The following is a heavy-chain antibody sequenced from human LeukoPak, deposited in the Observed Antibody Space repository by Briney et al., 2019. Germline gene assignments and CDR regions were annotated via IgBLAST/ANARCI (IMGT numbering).Heavy chain of an antibody. CDR2: VYYTGST. V-gene: IGHV4-59*01. D-gene: IGHD2-2*01. CDR3: ARTQYCSSSTSCYFGYFDY. Sequence: SETLSLTSTVSGGSISNYYWSWIRQPPGKGLEWIAYVYYTGSTNYNPSLKSRVTISLDMSKNQFSLKLSSVTAADTAVYYCARTQYCSSSTSCYFGYFDYWGQGTLVTVSS. J-gene: IGHJ4*02. CDR1: GGSISNYY.